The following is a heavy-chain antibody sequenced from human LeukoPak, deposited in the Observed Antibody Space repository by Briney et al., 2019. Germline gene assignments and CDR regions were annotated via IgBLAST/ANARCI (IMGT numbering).Heavy chain of an antibody. CDR1: GFTFTSSA. CDR3: AAAVSSSTSSVWFDP. D-gene: IGHD2-2*01. CDR2: IVVGSGNT. V-gene: IGHV1-58*01. J-gene: IGHJ5*02. Sequence: SVKVSCKASGFTFTSSAVQWVRQARGQRLEWIGWIVVGSGNTNYAQKFQERVTITRDMSTSTAYMELSSLRSEDTAVYYCAAAVSSSTSSVWFDPWGQGTLVTVSS.